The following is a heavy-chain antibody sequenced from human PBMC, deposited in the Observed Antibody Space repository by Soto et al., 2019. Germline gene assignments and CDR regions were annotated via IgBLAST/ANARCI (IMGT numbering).Heavy chain of an antibody. J-gene: IGHJ5*02. V-gene: IGHV3-30-3*01. CDR3: ARECSGGSCYSSSVGFDP. CDR2: ISYDGSNK. D-gene: IGHD2-15*01. Sequence: QVQLVESGGGVVQPGRSLRLSCAASGFTFSSYAMHWVRQAPGKGLEWVAVISYDGSNKYYADSVKGRFTISRDNSKNTLYLQMNSLRAEDTAVYYCARECSGGSCYSSSVGFDPWGQGTLVTVSS. CDR1: GFTFSSYA.